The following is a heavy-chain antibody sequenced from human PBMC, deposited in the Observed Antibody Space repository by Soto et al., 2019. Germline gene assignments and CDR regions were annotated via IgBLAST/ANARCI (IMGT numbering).Heavy chain of an antibody. J-gene: IGHJ4*02. Sequence: ETLSLTCTVSVGSISSGGYYWCWIRQPPGKGLEWIGSIYYSGSTYYNPSLKSRVTISVDTSKNQFSLKLSSVTAADTAVYYCARQTARPFFDYWGQGTLVTVSS. CDR2: IYYSGST. CDR1: VGSISSGGYY. D-gene: IGHD6-6*01. CDR3: ARQTARPFFDY. V-gene: IGHV4-39*01.